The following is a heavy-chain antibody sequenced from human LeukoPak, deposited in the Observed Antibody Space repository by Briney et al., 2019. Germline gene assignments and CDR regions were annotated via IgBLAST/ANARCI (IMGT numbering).Heavy chain of an antibody. CDR3: TRDVFFRAHNWFDP. D-gene: IGHD2/OR15-2a*01. Sequence: SETLSLTCTVSGGSISSYYWNWIRQPAGKGLEWIGRIYNTGSANYNPSLKSRVSMSLDTSKNQFSLNLTSVTAADTAVYYCTRDVFFRAHNWFDPWGQGTLVTVSS. J-gene: IGHJ5*02. V-gene: IGHV4-4*07. CDR2: IYNTGSA. CDR1: GGSISSYY.